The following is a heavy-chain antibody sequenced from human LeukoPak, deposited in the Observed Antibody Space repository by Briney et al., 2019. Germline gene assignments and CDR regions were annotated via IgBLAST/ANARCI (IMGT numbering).Heavy chain of an antibody. CDR3: ARMGGIAAAGTDLDY. V-gene: IGHV1-18*01. CDR1: GYTFTSYD. D-gene: IGHD6-13*01. J-gene: IGHJ4*02. CDR2: ISAYNGNT. Sequence: GASVKVSCKASGYTFTSYDINWVRQAPGQGLEWMGWISAYNGNTNYAQKLQGRVTMTTDTSTSTAYMGLRSLRSDDTAVYYCARMGGIAAAGTDLDYWGQGTLVTVSS.